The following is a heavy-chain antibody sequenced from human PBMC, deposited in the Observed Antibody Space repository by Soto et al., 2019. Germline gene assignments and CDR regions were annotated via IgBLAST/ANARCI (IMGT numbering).Heavy chain of an antibody. Sequence: EVQLLESGGGLVQPGGSLRLSCAASGFTFSNFGMSWVRQAPGEGLECVSAVSGRGDRTYYADSVKGRFTISRDNSKNTLYLQMNSLRAEDTAVYFCAKHYYVSGTSVYVMDVWGQGTTVTVSS. V-gene: IGHV3-23*01. CDR2: VSGRGDRT. CDR1: GFTFSNFG. CDR3: AKHYYVSGTSVYVMDV. J-gene: IGHJ6*02. D-gene: IGHD3-10*01.